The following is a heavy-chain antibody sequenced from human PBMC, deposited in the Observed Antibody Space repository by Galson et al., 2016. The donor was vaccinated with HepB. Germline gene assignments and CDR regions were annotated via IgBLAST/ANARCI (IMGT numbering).Heavy chain of an antibody. CDR1: GDTFNSIA. D-gene: IGHD2-2*01. Sequence: SVKVSCKASGDTFNSIAISWVRQAPGEGLQWMGGIIPIFGTPTHAPNFQGRVTITADESTTTAFLHLTSLRSEDAAIYYCATALPAPALPSGMDVWGQGTTVTVYS. CDR2: IIPIFGTP. V-gene: IGHV1-69*13. J-gene: IGHJ6*02. CDR3: ATALPAPALPSGMDV.